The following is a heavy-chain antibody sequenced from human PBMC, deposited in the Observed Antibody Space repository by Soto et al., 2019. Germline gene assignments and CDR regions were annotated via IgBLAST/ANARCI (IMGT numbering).Heavy chain of an antibody. D-gene: IGHD2-15*01. CDR1: GGSFSGYY. CDR2: INHSGST. Sequence: SETLSLTCAVYGGSFSGYYWSWIRQPPGKGLEWIGEINHSGSTNYNPSLKSRVTISVDTSKNQFSLKLSSVTAADTAVYYCARTLSCSGGSCYFAAPDYWGQGTLVTVSS. V-gene: IGHV4-34*01. J-gene: IGHJ4*02. CDR3: ARTLSCSGGSCYFAAPDY.